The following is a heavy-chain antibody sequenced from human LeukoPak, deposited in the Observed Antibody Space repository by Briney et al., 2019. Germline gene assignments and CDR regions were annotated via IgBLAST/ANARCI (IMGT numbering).Heavy chain of an antibody. CDR2: IYYSGST. CDR1: GGSISSGGYY. J-gene: IGHJ4*02. Sequence: PSETLSLTCTVSGGSISSGGYYWSWIRQHPGKGLEGIGYIYYSGSTYYNPSLKSRVTISVDTSKNQFSLKLSSVTAAGTAVYYCARDIWQQPKGFYFDYWGQGTLVTVSS. V-gene: IGHV4-31*03. D-gene: IGHD6-13*01. CDR3: ARDIWQQPKGFYFDY.